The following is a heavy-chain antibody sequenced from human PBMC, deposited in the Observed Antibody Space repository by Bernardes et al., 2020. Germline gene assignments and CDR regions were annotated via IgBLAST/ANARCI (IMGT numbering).Heavy chain of an antibody. J-gene: IGHJ4*02. Sequence: GGSLRLSCAASGFSFSSYSMNWVRQAPGKGLEWVSYISSHSSTIYYADSVKGRFTISRDNAKNSLYLQMNSLRAEDTAVYYCASDGYSSGWWLFDYWGQGALVTVSS. CDR2: ISSHSSTI. CDR3: ASDGYSSGWWLFDY. V-gene: IGHV3-48*01. D-gene: IGHD6-19*01. CDR1: GFSFSSYS.